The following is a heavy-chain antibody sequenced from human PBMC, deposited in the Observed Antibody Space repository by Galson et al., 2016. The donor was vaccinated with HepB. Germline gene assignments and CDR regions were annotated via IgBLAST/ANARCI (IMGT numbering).Heavy chain of an antibody. CDR2: IYYSGTT. CDR1: GVSINSGYY. V-gene: IGHV4-31*03. CDR3: ARVGGGVYDCRGGLDV. J-gene: IGHJ6*02. Sequence: TLSLTCTVSGVSINSGYYWSWIRQHPGKGLEWIGNIYYSGTTYYNPSLKSRLTISVDTSRNQFSLRLSSVTAADTAVYYCARVGGGVYDCRGGLDVWGRGTTVTVSS. D-gene: IGHD3-22*01.